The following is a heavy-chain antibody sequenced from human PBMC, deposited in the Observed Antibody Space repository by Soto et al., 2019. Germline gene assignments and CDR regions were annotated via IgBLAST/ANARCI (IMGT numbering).Heavy chain of an antibody. CDR3: AKTLTSESGRFDP. CDR2: ISPYSGNT. J-gene: IGHJ5*02. Sequence: QVELVQSGGEVRKPGASVTVSCKTTGYTFTRFGITWLRQAPGQGLEWMGWISPYSGNTKYAQRFQGRFTITSDKSTSTVFMDLRGLRSDDTATYYCAKTLTSESGRFDPWGQGTLVIVSS. D-gene: IGHD2-2*01. V-gene: IGHV1-18*04. CDR1: GYTFTRFG.